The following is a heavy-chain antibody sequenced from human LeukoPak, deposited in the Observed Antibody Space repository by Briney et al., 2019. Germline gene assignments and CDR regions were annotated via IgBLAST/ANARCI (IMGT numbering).Heavy chain of an antibody. V-gene: IGHV3-66*01. D-gene: IGHD6-19*01. CDR2: IYSGGST. CDR1: GFTVSSNY. J-gene: IGHJ4*02. CDR3: ARAPKGAVAGTRGDFDY. Sequence: PGGSLRLSCAASGFTVSSNYMSWVRQAPGKGLEWVSVIYSGGSTYYADSVKGRFTISRDNSKNTLYLQMNSLRAEDTAVYYCARAPKGAVAGTRGDFDYWGQGTLVTVSS.